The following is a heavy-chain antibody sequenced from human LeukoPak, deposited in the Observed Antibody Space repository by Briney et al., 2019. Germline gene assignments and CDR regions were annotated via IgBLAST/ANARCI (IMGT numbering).Heavy chain of an antibody. D-gene: IGHD3-22*01. V-gene: IGHV4-34*01. Sequence: SETLSLTCAVYGGSFSGYYWSWIRQPPGKGLEWIGEINHSGITNYNPSLKSRVTISVDTSKNQFSLKLSSVTAADTAVYYCARGGPRITMIVVPMDVWGKGTTVTVSS. CDR3: ARGGPRITMIVVPMDV. CDR1: GGSFSGYY. J-gene: IGHJ6*03. CDR2: INHSGIT.